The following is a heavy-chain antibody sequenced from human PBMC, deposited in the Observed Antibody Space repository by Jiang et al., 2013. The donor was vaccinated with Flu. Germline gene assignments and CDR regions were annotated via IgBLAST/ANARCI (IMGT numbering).Heavy chain of an antibody. D-gene: IGHD5-18*01. V-gene: IGHV1-69*06. J-gene: IGHJ4*02. CDR3: ARSSWGYSYGPFEY. CDR1: GGTFSSYV. CDR2: FIPIFGTT. Sequence: QLVESGAEVKKPGSSVKVSCRASGGTFSSYVISWVRQAPGQGLEWVGAFIPIFGTTNYAQKFQGRVTIIADRSTSTAYMDLSSLRSEDTAVYYCARSSWGYSYGPFEYWGQGTLATVSS.